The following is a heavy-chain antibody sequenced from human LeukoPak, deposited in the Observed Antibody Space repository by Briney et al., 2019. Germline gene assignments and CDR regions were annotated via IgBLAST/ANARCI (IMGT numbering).Heavy chain of an antibody. CDR2: IGWNSGGI. D-gene: IGHD6-6*01. Sequence: GRSLRLSCAASGFTFDDYAMHWVRQAPGKGLEWVSGIGWNSGGIVYADSVKGRFTISRDNAKNSLYLQMNSLRVEDTAVYYCTKGGSSSSYFWVNWGQGTLVTVSS. V-gene: IGHV3-9*01. CDR1: GFTFDDYA. J-gene: IGHJ4*02. CDR3: TKGGSSSSYFWVN.